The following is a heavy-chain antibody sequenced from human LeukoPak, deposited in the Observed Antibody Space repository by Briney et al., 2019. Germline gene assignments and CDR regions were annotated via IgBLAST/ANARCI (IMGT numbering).Heavy chain of an antibody. CDR3: ARHLDYYGSGSYEY. CDR1: GGSISGRY. CDR2: INYSGST. Sequence: SETLSLTCTVSGGSISGRYWGWIRQPPGKGLEWIGYINYSGSTDYNPSLKSRVTISVHTSKNQFSLQLSSVTAADTAVYYCARHLDYYGSGSYEYWGQGTLVTVSS. V-gene: IGHV4-59*08. J-gene: IGHJ4*02. D-gene: IGHD3-10*01.